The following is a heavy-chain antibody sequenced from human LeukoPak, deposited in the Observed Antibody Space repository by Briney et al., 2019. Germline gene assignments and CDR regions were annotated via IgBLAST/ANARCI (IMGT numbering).Heavy chain of an antibody. J-gene: IGHJ4*02. Sequence: ASVKVSCKASGYTFSSYGISWVRQAPGQGLEWMGWINPWNGDIKYAQKLQGRATLTTDTSTSTAYMEVRGLRLDDTAVYYCARDPTSGADYWGQGTLVTVSS. CDR3: ARDPTSGADY. V-gene: IGHV1-18*01. CDR1: GYTFSSYG. CDR2: INPWNGDI.